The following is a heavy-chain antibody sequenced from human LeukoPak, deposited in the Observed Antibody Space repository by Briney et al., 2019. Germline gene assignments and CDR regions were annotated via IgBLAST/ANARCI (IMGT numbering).Heavy chain of an antibody. V-gene: IGHV3-48*01. CDR3: ARTYDFGRGPPGDAFDN. CDR2: IEARSGIT. Sequence: GGSLRLSCAASGFTFTIFGLNWVRQAPGRVPEWVSYIEARSGITYYADSVQGRFTISRDNAQESVFLQMNSLRADDTAVYYCARTYDFGRGPPGDAFDNWGPGTLVTVSS. J-gene: IGHJ3*02. CDR1: GFTFTIFG. D-gene: IGHD3-3*01.